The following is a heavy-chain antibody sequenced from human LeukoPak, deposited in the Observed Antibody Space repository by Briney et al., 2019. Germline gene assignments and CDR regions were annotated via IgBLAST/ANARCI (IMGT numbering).Heavy chain of an antibody. V-gene: IGHV3-23*01. CDR2: ISGSGGST. CDR1: GFTFSSYA. Sequence: PGGSLRLSCAASGFTFSSYAMSWVRQAPGKGLEWVSAISGSGGSTYYADSVKGRFTISRDNSKNTLYLQMNSLRAEDTAVYYCAKGLGFCSGGSCYSGGLSVDVWGQGTTVTVSS. D-gene: IGHD2-15*01. J-gene: IGHJ6*02. CDR3: AKGLGFCSGGSCYSGGLSVDV.